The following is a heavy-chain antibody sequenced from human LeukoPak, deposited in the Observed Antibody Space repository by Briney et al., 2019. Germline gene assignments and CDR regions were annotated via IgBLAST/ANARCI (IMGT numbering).Heavy chain of an antibody. CDR2: ISTSGTTI. CDR1: GFTFSDYY. CDR3: ARVRGSYSSDY. J-gene: IGHJ4*02. Sequence: PGGSLRLSCAASGFTFSDYYMRWMRQAPGKGGEWISYISTSGTTILHADPVKGRFTISRDNAKKSLYLQMNSLRAEDTAVYYCARVRGSYSSDYWGQGTLVTVSS. D-gene: IGHD1-26*01. V-gene: IGHV3-11*04.